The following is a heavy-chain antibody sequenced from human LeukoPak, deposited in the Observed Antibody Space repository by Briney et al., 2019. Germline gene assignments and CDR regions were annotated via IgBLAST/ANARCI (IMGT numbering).Heavy chain of an antibody. D-gene: IGHD2-15*01. CDR3: ARPGFFCSGGSCYSNWFDP. Sequence: ASVKVSCKASGYTFTGYYMHWVRQAPGQGLEWMGWINPNSGGTNYAQKFQGRVTMTRDTSIRTAYMELSRLRSDDTAVYYCARPGFFCSGGSCYSNWFDPWGQGTLVTVSS. V-gene: IGHV1-2*02. CDR1: GYTFTGYY. J-gene: IGHJ5*02. CDR2: INPNSGGT.